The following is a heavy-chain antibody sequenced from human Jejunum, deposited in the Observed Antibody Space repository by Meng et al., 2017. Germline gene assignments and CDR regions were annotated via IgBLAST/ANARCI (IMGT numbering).Heavy chain of an antibody. Sequence: SCAASGITVSSSYMSWVRQAPGTGLEWVSVIYSGGSTYYADSVKGRFTISRDSSKNTLYLQMTSLRAEDTAVYYCTRTNWDAFDIWGQGTLVTVSS. D-gene: IGHD7-27*01. CDR2: IYSGGST. J-gene: IGHJ3*02. V-gene: IGHV3-66*02. CDR1: GITVSSSY. CDR3: TRTNWDAFDI.